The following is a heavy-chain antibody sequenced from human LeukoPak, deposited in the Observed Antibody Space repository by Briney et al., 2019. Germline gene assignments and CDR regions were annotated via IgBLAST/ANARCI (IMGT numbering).Heavy chain of an antibody. J-gene: IGHJ4*02. CDR2: ISSSSSYI. CDR1: GVTLSDAW. CDR3: ARDSALYNYDSSGSLYYFDY. Sequence: GGSLRLSCAASGVTLSDAWMTWVRQAPGKGLEWVSSISSSSSYIYYADSVKGRFTISRDNAKNSLYLQMNSLRAEDTAVYYCARDSALYNYDSSGSLYYFDYWGQGTLVTVSS. V-gene: IGHV3-21*01. D-gene: IGHD3-22*01.